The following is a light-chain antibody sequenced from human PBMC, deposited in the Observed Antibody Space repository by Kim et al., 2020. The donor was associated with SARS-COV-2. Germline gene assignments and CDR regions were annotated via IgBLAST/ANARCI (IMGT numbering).Light chain of an antibody. CDR2: GKN. CDR3: NSRDSNDNVV. Sequence: VALGQTARITCQGDILRSYYATWYQQKPGQAPIVVIYGKNNRPSGIPDRFSGSSAGNTASLTITGTQAGDEADYYCNSRDSNDNVVFGGGTQLTVL. J-gene: IGLJ2*01. V-gene: IGLV3-19*01. CDR1: ILRSYY.